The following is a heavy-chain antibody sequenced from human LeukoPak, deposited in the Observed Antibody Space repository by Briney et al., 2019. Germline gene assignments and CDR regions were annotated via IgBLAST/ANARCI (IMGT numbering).Heavy chain of an antibody. V-gene: IGHV1-18*01. J-gene: IGHJ6*02. CDR2: ISAYNGNT. D-gene: IGHD2-2*01. Sequence: GASVKVSCKASGYTFTSYGISWVRQAPGQGLEWMGWISAYNGNTNYAQKLQGRVTMTTDTSTSTAYMELRSLRSDDTAVYYCARGGYCSSTSCYYYCYYGMDVWGQGTTVTVSS. CDR3: ARGGYCSSTSCYYYCYYGMDV. CDR1: GYTFTSYG.